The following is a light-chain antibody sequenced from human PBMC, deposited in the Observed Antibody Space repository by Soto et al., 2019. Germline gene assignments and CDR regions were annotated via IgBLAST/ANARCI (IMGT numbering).Light chain of an antibody. CDR2: GAS. Sequence: EIVMTQSPATLSFSPGERATLSCRASQSVSSNLAWYQQKPGQAPRLLIYGASTRATGIPARFSGSGSGTEFTLTISSLQSEDFAVYYCQQYNNWPPLTFGQGTKV. CDR1: QSVSSN. J-gene: IGKJ1*01. CDR3: QQYNNWPPLT. V-gene: IGKV3-15*01.